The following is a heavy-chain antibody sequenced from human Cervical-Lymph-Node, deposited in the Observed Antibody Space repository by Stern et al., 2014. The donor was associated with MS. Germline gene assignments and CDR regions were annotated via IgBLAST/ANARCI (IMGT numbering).Heavy chain of an antibody. CDR3: ARSHSKWLVHDAFDI. Sequence: MQLVESGGGLVKPGGSLRLSCAASGLTFSDYYMSWIRQAPGKGLEWDSSIRRSGSSIYYADSVKVRFTISRDNAKNSLYLQMNSLRAEDTAVYYCARSHSKWLVHDAFDIWGQGTMVSVSS. J-gene: IGHJ3*02. CDR2: IRRSGSSI. V-gene: IGHV3-11*01. CDR1: GLTFSDYY. D-gene: IGHD6-19*01.